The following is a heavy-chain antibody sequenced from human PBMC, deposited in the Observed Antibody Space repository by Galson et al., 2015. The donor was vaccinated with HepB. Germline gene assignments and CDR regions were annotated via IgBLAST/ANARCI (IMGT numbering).Heavy chain of an antibody. V-gene: IGHV1-18*01. CDR1: GYTFTSYG. J-gene: IGHJ6*02. D-gene: IGHD2-2*01. CDR3: ARVSCSSTSCYEGFYGMDV. CDR2: ISAYNGNT. Sequence: SVKVSCKASGYTFTSYGISWVRQAPGQGLEWMGWISAYNGNTNYAQKLQGRVTMTTDTSTSTAYMELRSLRSDDKAVYYCARVSCSSTSCYEGFYGMDVWGQGTTVTVSS.